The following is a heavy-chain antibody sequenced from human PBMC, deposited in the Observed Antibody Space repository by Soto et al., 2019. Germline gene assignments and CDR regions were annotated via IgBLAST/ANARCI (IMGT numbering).Heavy chain of an antibody. J-gene: IGHJ5*02. D-gene: IGHD6-25*01. CDR2: INHRGTT. V-gene: IGHV4-34*01. Sequence: SETLSLTCAVHGGSFSGFYWSWIRQPPGKGLELIGEINHRGTTTYNPSLKSRATISVDTSKNNFSLNLSSVTDADTAMYYCVRSDFCGLNWFDPWGQGTLVTVSS. CDR3: VRSDFCGLNWFDP. CDR1: GGSFSGFY.